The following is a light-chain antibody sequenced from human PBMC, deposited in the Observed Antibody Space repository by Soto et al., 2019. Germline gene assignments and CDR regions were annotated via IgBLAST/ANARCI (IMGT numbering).Light chain of an antibody. CDR2: STS. V-gene: IGLV7-43*01. J-gene: IGLJ3*02. Sequence: QAVVTQEPSLTVSPGGTVTLTCASSSGAVTSGYYPNWFQQKPGQAPRILIYSTSNKHSWAPARLSGSLLGGKAALTLSGVQPEDEAEYYCLLFYGGAWVFGGGTKVTVL. CDR1: SGAVTSGYY. CDR3: LLFYGGAWV.